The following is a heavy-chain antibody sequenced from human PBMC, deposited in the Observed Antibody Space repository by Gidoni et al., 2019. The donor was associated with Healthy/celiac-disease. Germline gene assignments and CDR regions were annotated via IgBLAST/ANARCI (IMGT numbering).Heavy chain of an antibody. CDR2: IYSGGST. D-gene: IGHD3-22*01. J-gene: IGHJ5*02. CDR3: ARVYHYYDSSGYNWFDP. CDR1: GFTVSSNY. V-gene: IGHV3-53*01. Sequence: EVQLVESGGGLIQPGGSLRLSCAASGFTVSSNYMGWVRQAPGKGLEWVSVIYSGGSTYYADSVKGRFTISRDNSKNTLYLQMNSLRAEDTAVYYCARVYHYYDSSGYNWFDPWGQGTLVTVSS.